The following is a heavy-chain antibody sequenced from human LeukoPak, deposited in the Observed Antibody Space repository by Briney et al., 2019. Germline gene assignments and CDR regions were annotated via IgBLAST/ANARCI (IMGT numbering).Heavy chain of an antibody. J-gene: IGHJ5*02. V-gene: IGHV5-10-1*01. CDR2: IDPSDSYT. CDR1: GYSFTSYW. CDR3: ARHPQRYYDILTGYSNNWFAP. Sequence: GESLKIPCKGSGYSFTSYWISWVRQMPGKGLEWMGRIDPSDSYTNYSPSFQGHVTISADKSISTAYLQWSSLKASDTAMYYCARHPQRYYDILTGYSNNWFAPWGQGPLVTVSS. D-gene: IGHD3-9*01.